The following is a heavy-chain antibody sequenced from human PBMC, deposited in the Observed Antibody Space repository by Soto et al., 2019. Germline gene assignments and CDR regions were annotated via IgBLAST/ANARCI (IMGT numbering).Heavy chain of an antibody. D-gene: IGHD2-21*01. Sequence: SETLSLTCTVSGGSISSYYWSWIRQPPGKGLEWIGYIYYSGSTNYNPSLKSRVTISVDTSKNQFSLKLSSVTAVDTAVYYCARAPLSTVVIDYWGQGTLVTVSS. V-gene: IGHV4-59*01. J-gene: IGHJ4*02. CDR2: IYYSGST. CDR3: ARAPLSTVVIDY. CDR1: GGSISSYY.